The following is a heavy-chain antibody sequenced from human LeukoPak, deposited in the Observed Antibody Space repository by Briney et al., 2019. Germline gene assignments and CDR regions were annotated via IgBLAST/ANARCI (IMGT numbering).Heavy chain of an antibody. J-gene: IGHJ5*02. D-gene: IGHD3-10*01. CDR2: INHSGST. V-gene: IGHV4-34*01. CDR1: GGSFSGYY. CDR3: ARRFPTRSKPRGLYWFDP. Sequence: PSETLSLTCAVYGGSFSGYYWSWIRQPPGKGLEWIGEINHSGSTNYNPSLKSRVTISVDTSKNQFSLKLSSVTAADTAVYYCARRFPTRSKPRGLYWFDPWGQGTLVTVSS.